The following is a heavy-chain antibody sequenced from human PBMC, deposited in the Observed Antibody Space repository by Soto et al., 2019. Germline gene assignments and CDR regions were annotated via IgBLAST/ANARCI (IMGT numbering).Heavy chain of an antibody. J-gene: IGHJ5*02. CDR2: IYYSGST. V-gene: IGHV4-39*01. Sequence: PSETLSLTCTVSGGPISSSSYYWGWIRQPPGKGLEWIGSIYYSGSTYYNPSLKSRDTISVDTSKNQFSLKLSSVTAADTAVYYCARRVTAPNWFDPWGQGTLVTVSS. D-gene: IGHD2-21*02. CDR1: GGPISSSSYY. CDR3: ARRVTAPNWFDP.